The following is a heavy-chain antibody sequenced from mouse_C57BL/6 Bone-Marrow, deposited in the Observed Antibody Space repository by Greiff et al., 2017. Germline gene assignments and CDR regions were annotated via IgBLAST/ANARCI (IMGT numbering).Heavy chain of an antibody. V-gene: IGHV14-4*01. D-gene: IGHD1-1*01. CDR2: IDPENGDT. Sequence: VQLQQSGAELVRPGASVKLSCTASGFNITDDYMHWVKQRPEQGLEWIGWIDPENGDTEYASKFQGKATITADTSSNTAYLQLSSLTSEDTAVYYCTTWGGSSLGYAMDYWGQGTSVTVSS. CDR1: GFNITDDY. J-gene: IGHJ4*01. CDR3: TTWGGSSLGYAMDY.